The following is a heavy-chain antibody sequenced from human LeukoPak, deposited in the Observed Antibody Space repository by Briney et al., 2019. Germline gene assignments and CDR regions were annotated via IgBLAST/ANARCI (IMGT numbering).Heavy chain of an antibody. CDR2: INCDGGST. Sequence: GGSLRLSCVASGFMFDDYTMHWVRQAPGKGLQWVSLINCDGGSTYYDASVKGRFTVSRDNSKNSLYLNSLRTEDTAFYYCATGDEDSPMNFYHWGQGTPVTASS. V-gene: IGHV3-43*01. J-gene: IGHJ4*02. CDR3: ATGDEDSPMNFYH. CDR1: GFMFDDYT. D-gene: IGHD5-18*01.